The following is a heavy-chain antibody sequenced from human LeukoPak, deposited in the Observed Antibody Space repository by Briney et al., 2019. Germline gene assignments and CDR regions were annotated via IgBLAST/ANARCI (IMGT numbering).Heavy chain of an antibody. D-gene: IGHD4-17*01. J-gene: IGHJ3*01. V-gene: IGHV3-23*01. Sequence: GGSLRLSCAASGLIFHNYALVWIRRAPGKGPEWVSAILGGGGTFYADAVKGRFTISRDNSKNTLYLQMNSLRAEDTATYYCGQDPNGNYIGAFDFWGRGTMVTISS. CDR3: GQDPNGNYIGAFDF. CDR2: ILGGGGT. CDR1: GLIFHNYA.